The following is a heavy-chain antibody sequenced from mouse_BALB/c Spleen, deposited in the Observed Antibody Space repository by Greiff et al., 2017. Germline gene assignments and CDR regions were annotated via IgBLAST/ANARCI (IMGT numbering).Heavy chain of an antibody. CDR3: ARDRYGNYGYFDV. V-gene: IGHV2-9*02. CDR2: IWAGGST. D-gene: IGHD2-1*01. Sequence: VMLVESGPGLVAPSQSLSITCTVSGFSLTSYGVHWVRQPPGKGLEWLGVIWAGGSTNYNSALMSRLSISKDNSKSQVFLKMNSLQTDDTAMYYCARDRYGNYGYFDVRGAGTTVTVSS. J-gene: IGHJ1*01. CDR1: GFSLTSYG.